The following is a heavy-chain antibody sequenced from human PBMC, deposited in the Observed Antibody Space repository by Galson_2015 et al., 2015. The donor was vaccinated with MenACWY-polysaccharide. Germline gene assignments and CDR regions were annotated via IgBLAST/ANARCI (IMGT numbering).Heavy chain of an antibody. J-gene: IGHJ4*02. Sequence: SLRLSCAASGFTFSSYWMHWVRQAPGKGLVWVSHINTDGSGTSYADSVKGRFTISRDNAKNTLYLQMNSLRAEDTAVYYCARGVNLMTFGGVWGQGTLVTVSS. V-gene: IGHV3-74*01. CDR1: GFTFSSYW. CDR2: INTDGSGT. D-gene: IGHD3-16*01. CDR3: ARGVNLMTFGGV.